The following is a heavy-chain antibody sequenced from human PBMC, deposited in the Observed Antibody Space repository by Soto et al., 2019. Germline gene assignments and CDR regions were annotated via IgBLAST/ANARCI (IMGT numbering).Heavy chain of an antibody. CDR3: AKAIEQLVHYYYYGMDV. Sequence: GGSLRLSCAASGFTFSSYGMHWVRQAPGKGLEWVAVISYDGSNKYYADSVKGRFTISRDNSKNTLYLQMNSLRAEDTAVYYCAKAIEQLVHYYYYGMDVWGQGTTVTVSS. D-gene: IGHD6-6*01. CDR1: GFTFSSYG. V-gene: IGHV3-30*18. J-gene: IGHJ6*02. CDR2: ISYDGSNK.